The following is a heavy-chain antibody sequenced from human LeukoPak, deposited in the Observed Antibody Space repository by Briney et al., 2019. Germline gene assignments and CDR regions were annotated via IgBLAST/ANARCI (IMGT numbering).Heavy chain of an antibody. CDR1: GFTFSSYG. J-gene: IGHJ4*02. D-gene: IGHD3-10*01. CDR2: ISSSSSTI. V-gene: IGHV3-48*04. Sequence: PGGSLRLSCAASGFTFSSYGMNWVRQAPGKGLEWVSYISSSSSTIYYADSVKGRFTISRDNAKNSLYLQMNSLRAEDTAVYYCASGDYYGSVRQDYWGQGTLVTVSS. CDR3: ASGDYYGSVRQDY.